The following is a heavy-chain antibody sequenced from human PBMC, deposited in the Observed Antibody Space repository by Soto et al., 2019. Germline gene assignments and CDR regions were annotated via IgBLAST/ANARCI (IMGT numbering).Heavy chain of an antibody. J-gene: IGHJ3*02. Sequence: GGSLRLSCAASGFTFSSYWMSWVRQAPGKGLEWVANIKQDGSEKYYVDSVKGRFTISRDNAKNSLYLQMNSLRAEDTAVYYCARDGPLRYFDRLPPHDAFDIWGQGTMVTVSS. CDR3: ARDGPLRYFDRLPPHDAFDI. V-gene: IGHV3-7*01. CDR1: GFTFSSYW. D-gene: IGHD3-9*01. CDR2: IKQDGSEK.